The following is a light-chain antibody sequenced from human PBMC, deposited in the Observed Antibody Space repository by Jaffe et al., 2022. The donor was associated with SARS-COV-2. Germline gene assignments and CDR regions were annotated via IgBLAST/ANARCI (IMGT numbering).Light chain of an antibody. Sequence: DIVMTQSPLSLPVTPGEPASISCRSSQSLLHNYGYNYLDWFLQKPGQSPQLLIYLGSNRASGVPDRFSGRGAGTDFTLKISRVEAEDVGVYYCMQALQTPYTFGQGTKLEIK. CDR3: MQALQTPYT. CDR1: QSLLHNYGYNY. J-gene: IGKJ2*01. V-gene: IGKV2-28*01. CDR2: LGS.